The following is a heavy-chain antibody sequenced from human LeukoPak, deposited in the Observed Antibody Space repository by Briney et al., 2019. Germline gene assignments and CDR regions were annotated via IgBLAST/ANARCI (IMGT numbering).Heavy chain of an antibody. CDR1: GGSIRPYY. CDR3: ARDPSGYFNY. D-gene: IGHD3-22*01. V-gene: IGHV4-59*01. J-gene: IGHJ4*02. Sequence: PSETLSLTCTVSGGSIRPYYWSWIRQPPGKGLDWIGYIYYSGSTNYNPSLKSRVTISVDTSKNQFSLRLSSVTAADTAVYYCARDPSGYFNYWGQGTLATVSS. CDR2: IYYSGST.